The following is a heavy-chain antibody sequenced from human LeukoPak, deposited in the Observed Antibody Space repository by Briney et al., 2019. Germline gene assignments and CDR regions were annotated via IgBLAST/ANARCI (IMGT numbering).Heavy chain of an antibody. Sequence: PGRSLRLSCAASGFTFSSYAMHWVRQAPGKGLEWVAVISYDGSNKYYADSVKGRFTISRDNSKNTLYLQMNSLRAEDTAVYYCARTPESSPNHNYSELDYWGQGTLVTVSS. CDR3: ARTPESSPNHNYSELDY. CDR2: ISYDGSNK. D-gene: IGHD2-15*01. V-gene: IGHV3-30-3*01. J-gene: IGHJ4*02. CDR1: GFTFSSYA.